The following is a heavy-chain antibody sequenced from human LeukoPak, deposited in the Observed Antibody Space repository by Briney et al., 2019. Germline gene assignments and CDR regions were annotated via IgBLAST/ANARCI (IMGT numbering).Heavy chain of an antibody. Sequence: SETLSLTCTVSGGSISSSSYYWGWIRQPPGKGLEWIGSIYYSGSTYYNPSLKSRVTISVDTSENQFSLKLSSVTAADTAVYYCASLASTLTSPWGQGTLVTVSS. J-gene: IGHJ5*02. CDR1: GGSISSSSYY. CDR3: ASLASTLTSP. V-gene: IGHV4-39*01. D-gene: IGHD2-15*01. CDR2: IYYSGST.